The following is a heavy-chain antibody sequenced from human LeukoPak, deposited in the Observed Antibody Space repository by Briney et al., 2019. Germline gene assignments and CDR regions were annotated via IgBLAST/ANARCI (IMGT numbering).Heavy chain of an antibody. J-gene: IGHJ6*02. D-gene: IGHD3-10*01. V-gene: IGHV3-9*01. Sequence: PGGSLRLSCAASGFTFDDYAMHWVRQAPGKGLEWVSGISWNSGSIGNADSVKGRFTISRDNAKNSLYLQMNSLRAEDTALYYCAKDIVAWVGELLVYGMDVWGQGTTVTVSS. CDR1: GFTFDDYA. CDR3: AKDIVAWVGELLVYGMDV. CDR2: ISWNSGSI.